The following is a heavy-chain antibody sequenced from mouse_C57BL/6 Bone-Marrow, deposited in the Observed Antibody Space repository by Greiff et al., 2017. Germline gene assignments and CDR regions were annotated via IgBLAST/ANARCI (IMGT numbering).Heavy chain of an antibody. J-gene: IGHJ4*01. CDR1: GYTFTSYW. Sequence: VQLQQPGAELVKPGASVKMSCKASGYTFTSYWITWVKQRPGQGLEWIGDIYPGSGSTNYNEKFKSKATLTVDTSSSTAYMQLSSLTSEDSADYYCAKEGVVADYYTMDYWGQGTSVTVSS. CDR3: AKEGVVADYYTMDY. V-gene: IGHV1-55*01. D-gene: IGHD1-1*01. CDR2: IYPGSGST.